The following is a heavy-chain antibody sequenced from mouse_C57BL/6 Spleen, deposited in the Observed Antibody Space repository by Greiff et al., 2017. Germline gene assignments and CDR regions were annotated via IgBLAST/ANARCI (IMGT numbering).Heavy chain of an antibody. V-gene: IGHV3-6*01. CDR1: GYSITSGYY. J-gene: IGHJ2*01. CDR2: ISYDGSN. D-gene: IGHD2-4*01. CDR3: ARDERLRRFDY. Sequence: DVKLVESGPGLVKPSQSLSLTCSVTGYSITSGYYWNWIRQFPGNKLEWMGYISYDGSNNYNPSLKNRISITRDTSKNQFFLKLNSVTTEDTATYYCARDERLRRFDYWGQGTTLTVSS.